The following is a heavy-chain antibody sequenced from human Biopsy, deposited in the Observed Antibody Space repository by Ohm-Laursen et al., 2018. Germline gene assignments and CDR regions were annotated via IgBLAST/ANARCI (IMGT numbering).Heavy chain of an antibody. J-gene: IGHJ4*02. CDR3: ARERGRKNIAATDY. CDR1: GFTFSSYA. Sequence: SLRLSCTASGFTFSSYAMEWVRQAPGKGLEWVSSIAERSTYISYADSVKGRFTISRDNAQNSLYLQMNNLRVEDTAVYYCARERGRKNIAATDYWGQGVLVTVSS. V-gene: IGHV3-21*06. D-gene: IGHD6-25*01. CDR2: IAERSTYI.